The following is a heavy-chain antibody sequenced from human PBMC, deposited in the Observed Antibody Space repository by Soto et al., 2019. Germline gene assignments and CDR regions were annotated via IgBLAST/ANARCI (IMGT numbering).Heavy chain of an antibody. CDR3: AKTKAVATIIDN. CDR1: GGSISGDF. CDR2: IYYSGST. V-gene: IGHV4-59*01. J-gene: IGHJ4*02. D-gene: IGHD5-12*01. Sequence: QVQLQESGPGLVKPSETLSLTCTVSGGSISGDFWTWIRQPPGKGLEYIGYIYYSGSTKYNPSLKSRXXIXIXXSRTQFLLNLSSVTAADTAVYYCAKTKAVATIIDNWGQGTLVTVSS.